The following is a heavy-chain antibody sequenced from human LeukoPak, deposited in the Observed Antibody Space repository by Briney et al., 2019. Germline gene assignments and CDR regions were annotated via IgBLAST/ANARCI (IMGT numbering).Heavy chain of an antibody. CDR2: IYYSGST. CDR1: GGSISSYY. D-gene: IGHD5-18*01. J-gene: IGHJ4*02. CDR3: AREDTGLNFDY. V-gene: IGHV4-59*12. Sequence: PSETLSLTCTVSGGSISSYYWSWIRQPPGKGLEWIGYIYYSGSTNYNPSLKSRVTISVDRSKNQFSLKLSSVTAADTAVYYCAREDTGLNFDYWGQGTLVTVSS.